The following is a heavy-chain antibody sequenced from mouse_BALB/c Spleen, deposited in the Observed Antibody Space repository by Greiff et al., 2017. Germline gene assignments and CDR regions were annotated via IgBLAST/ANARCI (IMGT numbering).Heavy chain of an antibody. J-gene: IGHJ3*01. CDR1: GFSLTSYD. CDR2: IWTGGGT. D-gene: IGHD3-3*01. Sequence: VKLMESGPGLVAPSQSLSITCTVSGFSLTSYDISWIRQPPGKGLEWLGVIWTGGGTNYNSAFMSRLSISKDNSKSQVFLKMNSLQTDDTAIYYCVRDPLGAYWGQGTLVTVSA. V-gene: IGHV2-9-2*01. CDR3: VRDPLGAY.